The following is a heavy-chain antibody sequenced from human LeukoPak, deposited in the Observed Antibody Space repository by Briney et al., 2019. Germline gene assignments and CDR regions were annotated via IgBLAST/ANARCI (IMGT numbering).Heavy chain of an antibody. J-gene: IGHJ4*02. CDR3: RYYEGCNDY. D-gene: IGHD3-3*01. V-gene: IGHV3-73*01. Sequence: GGSLRLSCAASGFTFSGSAMHWVRQASGKGLEWVGRIRSKANSYATAYAASVKGRFTNSRDDSKNTAYLQMNSLKTEDTAVYYCRYYEGCNDYWGQGTLVTVSS. CDR1: GFTFSGSA. CDR2: IRSKANSYAT.